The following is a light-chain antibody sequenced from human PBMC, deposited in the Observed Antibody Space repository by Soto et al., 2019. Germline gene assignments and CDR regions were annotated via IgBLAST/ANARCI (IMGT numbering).Light chain of an antibody. CDR2: DVS. CDR1: SSDVGAFNY. J-gene: IGLJ1*01. CDR3: ASYTTSSTYV. Sequence: LTQPASVSGSPGQSIAISCPGTSSDVGAFNYVSWYQQHPGKAPKFMIFDVSSRPSGVSDRFSGSKSGNTASLTISGLQTEDEADYYCASYTTSSTYVFGTGTKVTVL. V-gene: IGLV2-14*03.